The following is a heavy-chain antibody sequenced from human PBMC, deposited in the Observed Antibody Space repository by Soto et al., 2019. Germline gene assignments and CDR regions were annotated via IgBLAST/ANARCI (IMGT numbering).Heavy chain of an antibody. Sequence: QITLNESGPTQVKPRQTLTLTCTFSGFSLTTSGVGVGWIRQSPGKAPEWLALIYWDDDKRYSPSLKSRLTIGTDTSKNHVVLTTADIDPAETATSYSYLIVLRMVFGFVTTAAIYFAFWGQGTPVPVSS. CDR2: IYWDDDK. J-gene: IGHJ4*02. CDR3: YLIVLRMVFGFVTTAAIYFAF. CDR1: GFSLTTSGVG. D-gene: IGHD3-3*01. V-gene: IGHV2-5*02.